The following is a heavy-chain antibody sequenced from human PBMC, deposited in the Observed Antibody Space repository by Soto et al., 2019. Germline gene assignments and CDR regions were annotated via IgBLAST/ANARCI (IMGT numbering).Heavy chain of an antibody. J-gene: IGHJ4*02. CDR2: ISGSGDTK. CDR3: AKYCSSDVCFDY. V-gene: IGHV3-48*02. CDR1: GFTFSSCS. D-gene: IGHD2-8*01. Sequence: PGGSLRLSCASSGFTFSSCSMNWVRQAPGKGLEWVSFISGSGDTKYYADSVKGRFTISRDNAKNSLYLQMSSLRDEDTAVYYCAKYCSSDVCFDYWGQGTLVIVSS.